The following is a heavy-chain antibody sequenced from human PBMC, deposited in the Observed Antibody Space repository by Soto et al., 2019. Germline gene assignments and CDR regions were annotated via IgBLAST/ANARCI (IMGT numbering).Heavy chain of an antibody. CDR2: ISAYNGNT. CDR1: GYTFTSYG. J-gene: IGHJ3*02. Sequence: QVQLVQSGAEVKKPGASVKVSCKASGYTFTSYGISWVRQAPGQGLEWMGWISAYNGNTNYAQKLQGIITKTTDTSTSTAYMELRSLRSDDTAVYYCARGHYYDSSGVTDDAFDIWGQGTMVTVSS. D-gene: IGHD3-22*01. CDR3: ARGHYYDSSGVTDDAFDI. V-gene: IGHV1-18*01.